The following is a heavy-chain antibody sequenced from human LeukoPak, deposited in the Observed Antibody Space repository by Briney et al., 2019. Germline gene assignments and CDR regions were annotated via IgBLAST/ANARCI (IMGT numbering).Heavy chain of an antibody. CDR2: IYYSGST. D-gene: IGHD5-24*01. V-gene: IGHV4-59*08. CDR3: SRLAIDGYNRDHYFDY. CDR1: GGSISSYY. Sequence: PSETLSLTCTVSGGSISSYYWSWIRQPPGNGLEWIGYIYYSGSTNYNPSLKSRVTISVDTSKNQFSLKLSSVTAADTAVYYCSRLAIDGYNRDHYFDYWGQGTLVTVSS. J-gene: IGHJ4*02.